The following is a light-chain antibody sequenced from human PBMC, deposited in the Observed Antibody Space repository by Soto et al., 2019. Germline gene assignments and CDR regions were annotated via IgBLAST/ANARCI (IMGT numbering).Light chain of an antibody. V-gene: IGKV1-5*03. Sequence: DIQMTQSPSTLSASVLDRVIITCRASQRISSWLAWYQQKPGKAPKLLIYQASSLESGVPSRFGGSGSGAEFTLTISSLQPDDFATYYCQHYNSYPWTFGQGTKVDIK. CDR1: QRISSW. J-gene: IGKJ1*01. CDR3: QHYNSYPWT. CDR2: QAS.